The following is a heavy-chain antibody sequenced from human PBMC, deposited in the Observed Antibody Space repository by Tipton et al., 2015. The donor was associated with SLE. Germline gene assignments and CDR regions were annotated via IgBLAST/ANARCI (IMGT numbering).Heavy chain of an antibody. CDR3: ARDTFASGNRGYFEY. Sequence: QLVQSGAEVKKPGASVKVSCTASGYTFSSYAVHWVRQAPGQRPEWMGWINAGNGDTKYSQKFQGRVTITRDTSASTAYMDVSSLRSEDTAVYYCARDTFASGNRGYFEYWGQGTLVTVSS. CDR2: INAGNGDT. J-gene: IGHJ4*02. D-gene: IGHD1-14*01. CDR1: GYTFSSYA. V-gene: IGHV1-3*01.